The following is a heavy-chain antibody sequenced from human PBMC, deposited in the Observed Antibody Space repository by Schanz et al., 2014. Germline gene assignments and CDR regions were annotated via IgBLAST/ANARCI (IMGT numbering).Heavy chain of an antibody. J-gene: IGHJ4*02. CDR3: ARDRRNADLDY. D-gene: IGHD1-1*01. Sequence: EVHLVESGGGLVQPGESLRLSCAASGFTFSSHCMHWVRQDPGKGLVWVANINSVGSTTDYADSVTGRFTISRDNAKNTLYLQMNALRAEDTALYYCARDRRNADLDYWGKGTLVTVSS. CDR1: GFTFSSHC. CDR2: INSVGSTT. V-gene: IGHV3-74*01.